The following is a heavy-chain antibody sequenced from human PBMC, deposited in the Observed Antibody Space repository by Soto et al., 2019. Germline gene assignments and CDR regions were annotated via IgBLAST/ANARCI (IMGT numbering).Heavy chain of an antibody. J-gene: IGHJ5*02. V-gene: IGHV3-23*04. D-gene: IGHD2-2*01. CDR2: ISGSGGST. Sequence: EVQLVESGGALVQPGGSLRLSCAASGFTFDNYEMNWVRQAPGKGLEWVSAISGSGGSTYYADSVKGRFTISRDNSKNTLYLQMNSLRAEDTAVYYCAKDQRAKFCSSTSCYSNWFDPWGQGTLVTVSS. CDR3: AKDQRAKFCSSTSCYSNWFDP. CDR1: GFTFDNYE.